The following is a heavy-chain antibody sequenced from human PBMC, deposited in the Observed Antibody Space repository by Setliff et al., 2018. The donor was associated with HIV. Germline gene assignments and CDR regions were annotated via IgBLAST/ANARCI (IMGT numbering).Heavy chain of an antibody. D-gene: IGHD5-12*01. CDR1: RASIGSNSYF. J-gene: IGHJ6*03. CDR2: IYYTGNT. CDR3: VRGHDNKYYYFYYMDV. Sequence: PSETLSLTCTVSRASIGSNSYFWGWIRQPPGKGLEWIGNIYYTGNTYYNPSLQSRVTISLDTSKNQFSLRLNSVTAADTAVYYCVRGHDNKYYYFYYMDVWGKGTTVTVSS. V-gene: IGHV4-39*01.